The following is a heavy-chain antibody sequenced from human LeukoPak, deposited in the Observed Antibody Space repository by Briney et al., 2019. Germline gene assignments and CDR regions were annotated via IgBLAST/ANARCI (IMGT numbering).Heavy chain of an antibody. CDR1: GGSISSYY. Sequence: PSETLSLTCTVSGGSISSYYWSWIRQPPGKGLEWIGEINHSGSTNYNPSLKSRVTISVDTSKNQFSLKLSSVTAADTAVYYCARELLWFGEYLDPWGQGTLVTVSS. CDR2: INHSGST. CDR3: ARELLWFGEYLDP. V-gene: IGHV4-34*01. D-gene: IGHD3-10*01. J-gene: IGHJ5*02.